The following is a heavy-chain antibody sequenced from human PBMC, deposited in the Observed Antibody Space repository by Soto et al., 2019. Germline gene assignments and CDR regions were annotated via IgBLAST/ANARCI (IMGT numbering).Heavy chain of an antibody. CDR3: ARGSPLIVVATSFDS. D-gene: IGHD1-26*01. Sequence: QVQLHESGPGLVKPSGTLSLTCAVSGGSISSSDWWRWVRHPPGKGLEWIGEIYHRGSTNYNPSLKRRVTISVDKSKNQFSLKLSSVTAADTAVYYCARGSPLIVVATSFDSWGQGTLVTVSS. V-gene: IGHV4-4*02. CDR1: GGSISSSDW. J-gene: IGHJ4*02. CDR2: IYHRGST.